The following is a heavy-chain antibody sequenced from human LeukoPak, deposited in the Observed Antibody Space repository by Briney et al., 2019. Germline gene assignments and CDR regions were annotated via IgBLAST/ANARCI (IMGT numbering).Heavy chain of an antibody. V-gene: IGHV4-39*01. Sequence: SETLSLTCTVSGGSISSSSYYWGWIRQPPGKGLEWIGSIYYSGSTYYNPSLKSRVTISVDTSKNQFSLKLSSVTAADTAVYYCARHGGITYYYGSGTLYYFDYWGQGTLVTVSS. CDR3: ARHGGITYYYGSGTLYYFDY. CDR1: GGSISSSSYY. D-gene: IGHD3-10*01. J-gene: IGHJ4*02. CDR2: IYYSGST.